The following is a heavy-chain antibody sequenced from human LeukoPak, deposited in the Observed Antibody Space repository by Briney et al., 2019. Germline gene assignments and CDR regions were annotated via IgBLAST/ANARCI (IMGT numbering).Heavy chain of an antibody. Sequence: SETLSLTCAVYGGSFSAFYWSWIRQPPGKGLEWIGEIDHSGSTTYNPTLKSRVTISLDTSKNQFSLKLSSVTAADTAVYYCARHRDIAALDGWFDPWGQGTPVTVSS. D-gene: IGHD6-6*01. CDR1: GGSFSAFY. J-gene: IGHJ5*02. V-gene: IGHV4-34*01. CDR2: IDHSGST. CDR3: ARHRDIAALDGWFDP.